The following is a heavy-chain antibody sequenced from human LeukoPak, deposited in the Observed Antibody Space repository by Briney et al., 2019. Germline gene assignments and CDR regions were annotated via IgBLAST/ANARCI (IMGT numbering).Heavy chain of an antibody. CDR1: GGSVSSYY. V-gene: IGHV4-4*07. CDR3: ARDVGGYNYGYSLDY. CDR2: IYTSGST. Sequence: SSETLSLTCTVSGGSVSSYYWNWIRQPAGKGLEWIGRIYTSGSTSYNSSLKSRVTMSVDMSKNQFSLKLNSVTAADTAVYYCARDVGGYNYGYSLDYWGQGTLVSVSS. D-gene: IGHD5-18*01. J-gene: IGHJ4*02.